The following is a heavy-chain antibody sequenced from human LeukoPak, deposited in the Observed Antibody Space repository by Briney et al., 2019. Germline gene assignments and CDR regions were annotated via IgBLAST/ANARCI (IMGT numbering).Heavy chain of an antibody. V-gene: IGHV4-34*01. Sequence: SETLSLTCAVYGGSFSGYYWSWIRQPPGKGLEWIGEINHSGSTNYNPSLKSRVTISVDTSKNQFSLKLSSVTAADTAVYYCARILLGYCSGGSCYSAEDYFDYWGQGTLVTVSS. CDR2: INHSGST. J-gene: IGHJ4*02. CDR1: GGSFSGYY. CDR3: ARILLGYCSGGSCYSAEDYFDY. D-gene: IGHD2-15*01.